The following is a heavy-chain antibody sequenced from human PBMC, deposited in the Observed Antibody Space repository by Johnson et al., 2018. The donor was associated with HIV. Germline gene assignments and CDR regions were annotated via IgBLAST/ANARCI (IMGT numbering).Heavy chain of an antibody. CDR3: AKDLTMYSSSSAAFDI. J-gene: IGHJ3*02. D-gene: IGHD6-6*01. CDR2: IYSGGST. V-gene: IGHV3-NL1*01. Sequence: QVQLVESGGGVVQPGRSLRLSCAASGFTFSSYGMHWVRQAPGKGLEWVSVIYSGGSTYYADSVKGRFTISRDNSKNSLYLQMNSLRTEDTALYYCAKDLTMYSSSSAAFDIWGQGTMVTVSS. CDR1: GFTFSSYG.